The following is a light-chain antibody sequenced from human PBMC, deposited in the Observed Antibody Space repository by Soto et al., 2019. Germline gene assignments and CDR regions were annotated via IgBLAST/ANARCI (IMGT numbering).Light chain of an antibody. CDR2: GAS. CDR3: QQYDNLPLT. Sequence: DIQMTQSPSSLSASVGDRVTITCRASQNIDNYLNWYQQKPGKAPKLLIYGASNLETGVPSRFSGSGSGTDFTFTISSLQPEDIATYYCQQYDNLPLTFGGGTKVDIK. J-gene: IGKJ4*01. V-gene: IGKV1-33*01. CDR1: QNIDNY.